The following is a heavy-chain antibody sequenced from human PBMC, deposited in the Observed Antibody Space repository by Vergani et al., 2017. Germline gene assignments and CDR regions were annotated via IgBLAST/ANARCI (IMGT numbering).Heavy chain of an antibody. V-gene: IGHV3-33*08. CDR2: IWYDGSNK. D-gene: IGHD1-1*01. CDR1: GFTFSSYG. CDR3: ARDPTGLRSAAFDI. J-gene: IGHJ3*02. Sequence: QVQLVESGGGVVQPGRSLRLSCAASGFTFSSYGMHWVRQAPGKGLEWVAVIWYDGSNKYYADSVKGRFTISRDNSKNTLYLQMNSLRAEDTAVYYCARDPTGLRSAAFDIWGQGTMVTVSS.